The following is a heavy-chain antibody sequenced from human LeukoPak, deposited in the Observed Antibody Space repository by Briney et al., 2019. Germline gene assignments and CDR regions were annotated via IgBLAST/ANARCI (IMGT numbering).Heavy chain of an antibody. CDR3: AADATHITIFGVVTRAGAFDI. V-gene: IGHV1-58*01. CDR2: IVVGSGNT. Sequence: SVKVSCKASGFTFTSSAVQWVRQARGQRLEWIGWIVVGSGNTNYAQKFQERVTITRDMSTSTAYMELSSLRSEDTAVYYCAADATHITIFGVVTRAGAFDIWGQGTMVTVSS. CDR1: GFTFTSSA. D-gene: IGHD3-3*01. J-gene: IGHJ3*02.